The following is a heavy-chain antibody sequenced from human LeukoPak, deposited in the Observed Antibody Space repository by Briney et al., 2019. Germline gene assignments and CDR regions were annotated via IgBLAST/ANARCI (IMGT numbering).Heavy chain of an antibody. D-gene: IGHD3-22*01. J-gene: IGHJ6*03. Sequence: GASVKVSCRASGYTFTSYYMHWVRQAPGQGLEWMGIINPSGGSTSYAQKFQGRVTMTRDTSTSTVYMELSNLRSEDTAVYYCARTRGYYYDSSGYYYPNDTRYYYYYYMDVWGKRTTVTVSS. CDR1: GYTFTSYY. CDR3: ARTRGYYYDSSGYYYPNDTRYYYYYYMDV. V-gene: IGHV1-46*01. CDR2: INPSGGST.